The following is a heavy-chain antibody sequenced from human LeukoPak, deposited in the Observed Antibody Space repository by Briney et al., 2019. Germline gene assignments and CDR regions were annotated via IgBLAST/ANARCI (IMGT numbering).Heavy chain of an antibody. Sequence: ASVKVSCKASGYTFTDYYMHWVRQAPGQGLEWMGIITPSGGNTNYAQKFQGRVTMTRDMSTSTVYMELTSLRSEDTAVYYCAAQAFDYWGQGTLVTVSS. CDR1: GYTFTDYY. CDR3: AAQAFDY. V-gene: IGHV1-46*01. CDR2: ITPSGGNT. J-gene: IGHJ4*02.